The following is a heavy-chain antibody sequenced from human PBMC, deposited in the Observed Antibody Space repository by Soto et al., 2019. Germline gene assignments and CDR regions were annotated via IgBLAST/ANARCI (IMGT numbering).Heavy chain of an antibody. CDR2: MSYSGST. Sequence: SETLSLTCTVSGGSVSSGFYYWNWIRQPPGKGLEWIGYMSYSGSTNYNPSLKSRVTISVDTSKNQVSLKVRSVTAADTAVYYCARDMGPGHSSSWSHWGQGTRVTVSS. CDR3: ARDMGPGHSSSWSH. J-gene: IGHJ1*01. D-gene: IGHD6-13*01. CDR1: GGSVSSGFYY. V-gene: IGHV4-61*01.